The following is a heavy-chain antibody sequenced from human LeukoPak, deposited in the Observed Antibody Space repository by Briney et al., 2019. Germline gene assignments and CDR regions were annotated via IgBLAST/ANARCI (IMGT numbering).Heavy chain of an antibody. D-gene: IGHD2-2*01. CDR2: ITTSGGTT. J-gene: IGHJ4*02. Sequence: GGSLRLSCAASGFTFSSYAMSWVRQAPGKGLEWVSGITTSGGTTFYADSVKGRFTISSDYSKNTLYLQMNSLRAEDTAVYYCAIKSRTSSPPIHWGQGTLVTVPS. CDR1: GFTFSSYA. CDR3: AIKSRTSSPPIH. V-gene: IGHV3-23*01.